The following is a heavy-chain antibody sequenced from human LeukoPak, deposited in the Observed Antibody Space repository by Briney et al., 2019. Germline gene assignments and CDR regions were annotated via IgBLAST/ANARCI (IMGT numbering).Heavy chain of an antibody. Sequence: PGGSLRLSCAASGFTFSSYAMSWVRQAPGKGLEWVSSISSSSSYIYYADSVKGRFTISRDNAKNSLYLQMNSLRAEDTAVYYCASGGYRYYDSSVTNWGQGTLVTVSS. D-gene: IGHD3-22*01. CDR3: ASGGYRYYDSSVTN. J-gene: IGHJ4*02. V-gene: IGHV3-21*01. CDR1: GFTFSSYA. CDR2: ISSSSSYI.